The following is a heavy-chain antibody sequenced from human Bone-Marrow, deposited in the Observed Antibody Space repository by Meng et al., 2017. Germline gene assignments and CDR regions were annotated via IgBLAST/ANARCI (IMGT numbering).Heavy chain of an antibody. V-gene: IGHV3-23*01. CDR2: ISGSGGST. Sequence: GGSLRLSCAASGFTFSSYSMSWVRQAPGKGLEWVSAISGSGGSTYYADSVKGRFTISRDNSKNTLYLQMNSLRAEDTAVYYCAKQYCSGGSCYEGMAYWGQGTRVT. CDR3: AKQYCSGGSCYEGMAY. J-gene: IGHJ4*01. CDR1: GFTFSSYS. D-gene: IGHD2-15*01.